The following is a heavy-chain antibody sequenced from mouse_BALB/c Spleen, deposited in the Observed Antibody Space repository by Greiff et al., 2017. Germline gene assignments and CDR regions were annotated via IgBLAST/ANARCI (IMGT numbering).Heavy chain of an antibody. Sequence: EVMLVESGGGLVQPGGSLKLSCAASGFTFSSYGMSWVRQTPDKRLELVATINSNGGSTYYPDSVKGRFTISRDNAKNTLYLQMSSLKSEDTAMYYCARDFGDHYYGSSLNFDYWGQGTTLTVSS. CDR2: INSNGGST. D-gene: IGHD1-1*01. J-gene: IGHJ2*01. CDR3: ARDFGDHYYGSSLNFDY. V-gene: IGHV5-6-3*01. CDR1: GFTFSSYG.